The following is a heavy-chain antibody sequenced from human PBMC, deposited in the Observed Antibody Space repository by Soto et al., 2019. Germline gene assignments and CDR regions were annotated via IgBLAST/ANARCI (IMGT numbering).Heavy chain of an antibody. CDR2: FYYSENT. Sequence: ASETXXXRXAVAXGXXTGVGGCWXWXXXPPGKXXXLIATFYYSENTHYNPSLKSRVTISVDTSKNQFSLILTSVTAADTAVYYCARLGGHCSSSSCFGFYVMDVWGQGTTVTVX. V-gene: IGHV4-39*01. CDR3: ARLGGHCSSSSCFGFYVMDV. CDR1: XGXXTGVGGC. J-gene: IGHJ6*02. D-gene: IGHD2-2*01.